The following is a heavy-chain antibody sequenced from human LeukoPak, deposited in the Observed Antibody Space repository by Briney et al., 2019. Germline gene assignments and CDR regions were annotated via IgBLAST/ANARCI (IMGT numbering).Heavy chain of an antibody. Sequence: SETLSLTCTVSVGSISSYYWSWIPQPPGKGLECIGYTHYSVNTKYNPPLKSRLTKSVDSSKNQFSLRLSSVTAADTAVYFCARGAAGTGAADYWGQGTLVTVSS. CDR3: ARGAAGTGAADY. D-gene: IGHD6-13*01. V-gene: IGHV4-59*01. CDR2: THYSVNT. CDR1: VGSISSYY. J-gene: IGHJ4*02.